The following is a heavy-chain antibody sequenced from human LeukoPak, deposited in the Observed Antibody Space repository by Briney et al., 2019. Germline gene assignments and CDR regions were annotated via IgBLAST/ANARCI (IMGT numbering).Heavy chain of an antibody. CDR2: IIPIFGTA. Sequence: SSVKVSCKASGGTFSNYAISWVLQAPGQGLEWMGGIIPIFGTANYAQKLQGRVTITADESTSTAYMELSSLRSEDTAVYYCARGPDYYDSSGYDYYYMDVWGKGTTVTVSS. CDR1: GGTFSNYA. D-gene: IGHD3-22*01. V-gene: IGHV1-69*01. J-gene: IGHJ6*03. CDR3: ARGPDYYDSSGYDYYYMDV.